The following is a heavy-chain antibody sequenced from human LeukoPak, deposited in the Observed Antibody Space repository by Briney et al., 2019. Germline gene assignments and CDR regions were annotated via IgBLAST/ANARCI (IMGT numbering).Heavy chain of an antibody. Sequence: PSETLSLTCTVSGGSISSSSYYWGWIRQPPGKGLEWIGSIYYSGSTYYNPSLKSRVTISVDTSKNQFSLKLSSVTAADTVVYYCARGLRYCSSTSCYSFDYWGQGTLVTVSS. CDR2: IYYSGST. CDR1: GGSISSSSYY. V-gene: IGHV4-39*07. D-gene: IGHD2-2*01. J-gene: IGHJ4*02. CDR3: ARGLRYCSSTSCYSFDY.